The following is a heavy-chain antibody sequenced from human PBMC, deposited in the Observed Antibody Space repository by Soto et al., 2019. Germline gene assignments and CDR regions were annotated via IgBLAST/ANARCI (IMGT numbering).Heavy chain of an antibody. J-gene: IGHJ4*02. D-gene: IGHD3-3*01. CDR2: ISGSGGST. CDR3: AKDYPPANYDFWSGYYPAYFDY. V-gene: IGHV3-23*01. Sequence: GGSLRLSCAASGFTFSSYAMSWVRQAPGKGLEWVSAISGSGGSTYYADSVKGRFTISRDNSKNTLYLQMNSLRAEDTAVYYCAKDYPPANYDFWSGYYPAYFDYWGQGTLVTVSS. CDR1: GFTFSSYA.